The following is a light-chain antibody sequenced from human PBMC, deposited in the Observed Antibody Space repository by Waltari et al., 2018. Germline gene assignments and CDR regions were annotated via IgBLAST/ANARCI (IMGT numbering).Light chain of an antibody. V-gene: IGKV3-15*01. CDR2: GAS. CDR3: QQYNKWPPGT. Sequence: EVVLTQSPATLSVSLGERATPPCRASQSLSSDLAWYQQKPGQAPRLIIHGASIRATGIPARFSGSGSGTEFTLTISSLQSEDSAVYYCQQYNKWPPGTFGQGTKVEIK. J-gene: IGKJ1*01. CDR1: QSLSSD.